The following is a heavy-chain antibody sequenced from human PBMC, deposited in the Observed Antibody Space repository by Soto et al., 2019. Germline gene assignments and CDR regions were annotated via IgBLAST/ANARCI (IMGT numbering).Heavy chain of an antibody. CDR2: ISSSSSTI. CDR1: GFTFSSYS. D-gene: IGHD2-2*01. J-gene: IGHJ3*02. Sequence: PGGSLRLSCAASGFTFSSYSINWVRQAPGKGLEWVSYISSSSSTIYYADSVKGRFTISRDNAKNSLYLQMNSLRAEDTAVYYCASIGGRCSSTSCPARDAIDIWGQGTMVTVSS. V-gene: IGHV3-48*01. CDR3: ASIGGRCSSTSCPARDAIDI.